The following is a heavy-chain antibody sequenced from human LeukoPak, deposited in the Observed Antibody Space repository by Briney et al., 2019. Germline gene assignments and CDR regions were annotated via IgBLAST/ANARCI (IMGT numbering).Heavy chain of an antibody. Sequence: PSETLSLTCAVYGGSFSGYYWSWIRQPPGKGLEWIGEINHSGSTNYNPSPKSRVTISVDTSKNQFSLKLSSVTAADTAVYYCARWLKRSWYYYYGMDVWGQGTTVTVSS. V-gene: IGHV4-34*01. D-gene: IGHD6-13*01. CDR2: INHSGST. CDR3: ARWLKRSWYYYYGMDV. J-gene: IGHJ6*02. CDR1: GGSFSGYY.